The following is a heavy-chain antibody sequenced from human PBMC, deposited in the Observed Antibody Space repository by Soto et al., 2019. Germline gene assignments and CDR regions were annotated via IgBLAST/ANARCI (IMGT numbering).Heavy chain of an antibody. D-gene: IGHD3-22*01. Sequence: GGSLRLSCAASGFTFSSYSMNWVRQAPGKGLEWVSYISSSSSTIYYADSVKGRFTISRDNAKNSLYLQMNSLRDEDTAVYYCARRRTYYYDSSGYDQSTYYFDYWGQGNLVTVS. CDR3: ARRRTYYYDSSGYDQSTYYFDY. V-gene: IGHV3-48*02. CDR2: ISSSSSTI. J-gene: IGHJ4*02. CDR1: GFTFSSYS.